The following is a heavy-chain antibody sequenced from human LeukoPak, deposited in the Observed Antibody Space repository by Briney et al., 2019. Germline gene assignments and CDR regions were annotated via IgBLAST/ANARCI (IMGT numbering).Heavy chain of an antibody. CDR3: ATDRGYPTFDI. CDR1: GITIRTSW. J-gene: IGHJ4*02. Sequence: GRTLRNSSASPGITIRTSWTTWIRHAPRKGLEWVASMNGDETSDKYAGSVRGRFTISRDNSKNSFFLQINSLRVEDKAIYYCATDRGYPTFDIWGQGTLVSVSS. CDR2: MNGDETSD. D-gene: IGHD3-10*01. V-gene: IGHV3-7*01.